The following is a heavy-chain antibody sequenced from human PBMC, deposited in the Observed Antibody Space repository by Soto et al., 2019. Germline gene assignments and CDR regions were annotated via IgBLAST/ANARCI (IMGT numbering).Heavy chain of an antibody. J-gene: IGHJ4*02. CDR3: ARVIVGARHFDY. D-gene: IGHD1-26*01. Sequence: GGSLRLSCAASGFTFSSYEMNWVRQAPGKGLEWVSYISSSGSTIYYADSVKGRFTISRDNAKNSLYLQMNSLRAEDTAVYYCARVIVGARHFDYWGQGTLVTVSS. CDR1: GFTFSSYE. CDR2: ISSSGSTI. V-gene: IGHV3-48*03.